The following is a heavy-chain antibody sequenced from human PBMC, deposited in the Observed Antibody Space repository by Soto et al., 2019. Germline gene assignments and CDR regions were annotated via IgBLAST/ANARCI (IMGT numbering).Heavy chain of an antibody. CDR3: AKCYNWNDESGYFDY. Sequence: PAGSLRLSCAASGFTFSTYAMSWARQAPGKGLEWVSGISGSGGSTYYADSVKGRFTISRDNPKNTLYLQMNTLTVEDTALYYCAKCYNWNDESGYFDYWGQGALVTVSS. CDR2: ISGSGGST. D-gene: IGHD1-1*01. CDR1: GFTFSTYA. J-gene: IGHJ4*02. V-gene: IGHV3-23*01.